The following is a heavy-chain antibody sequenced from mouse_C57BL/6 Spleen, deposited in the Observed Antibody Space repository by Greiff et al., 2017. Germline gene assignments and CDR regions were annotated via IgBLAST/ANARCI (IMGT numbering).Heavy chain of an antibody. J-gene: IGHJ2*01. Sequence: ESGPGLVKPSPSLSLTCSVTGYSFTSGYYWNWIRQFQGNKLEWMDYIRNDGSNNYNPSLKNRTSITRDTSKNQFFLKLNAVTTEDTATYYCARLFCEYDEVGYRGQGTTLSVSS. CDR1: GYSFTSGYY. V-gene: IGHV3-6*01. CDR3: ARLFCEYDEVGY. D-gene: IGHD2-4*01. CDR2: IRNDGSN.